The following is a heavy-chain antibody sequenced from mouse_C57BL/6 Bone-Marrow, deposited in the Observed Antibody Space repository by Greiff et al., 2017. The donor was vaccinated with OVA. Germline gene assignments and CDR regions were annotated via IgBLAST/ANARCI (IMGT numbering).Heavy chain of an antibody. V-gene: IGHV1-15*01. CDR2: IDPETGGT. Sequence: QVQLQQSGAELVRPGASVTLSCKASGYTFTDYEMHWVKQTPVHGLEWIGAIDPETGGTAYNQKFKGKAILTADKSSSTAYMELRSLTSEDSAVYYCTRVTYGNYPAWFAYWGQRTLVTVSA. CDR3: TRVTYGNYPAWFAY. J-gene: IGHJ3*01. CDR1: GYTFTDYE. D-gene: IGHD2-1*01.